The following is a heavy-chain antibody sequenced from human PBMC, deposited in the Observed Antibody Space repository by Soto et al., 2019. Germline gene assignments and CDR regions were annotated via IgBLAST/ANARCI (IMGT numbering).Heavy chain of an antibody. CDR2: IIPIFGTA. V-gene: IGHV1-69*13. CDR3: ARTPFEYSSSSYYYYGMDV. D-gene: IGHD6-6*01. J-gene: IGHJ6*02. CDR1: GGTFSSYA. Sequence: GASVKVSCKASGGTFSSYAISWVRQAPGQGLEWMGGIIPIFGTANYAQKFQGRVPITADESTSTAYMELSSLRSEDTAVYYCARTPFEYSSSSYYYYGMDVWGQGTTVTVSS.